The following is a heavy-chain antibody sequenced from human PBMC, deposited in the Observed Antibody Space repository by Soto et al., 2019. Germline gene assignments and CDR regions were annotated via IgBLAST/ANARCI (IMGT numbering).Heavy chain of an antibody. CDR1: GFSLSNARMG. J-gene: IGHJ4*02. D-gene: IGHD3-3*01. CDR2: IFSNDEK. CDR3: ARIQRGLFYDFWSGSITYYFDY. Sequence: SGPTLVNPRETLTLTCTVSGFSLSNARMGVSWIRQPPGKALEWLAHIFSNDEKSYSTSLKSRLTISKDTSKSQVVLTMTNMDPVDTATYYCARIQRGLFYDFWSGSITYYFDYWGQGTLVTVSS. V-gene: IGHV2-26*01.